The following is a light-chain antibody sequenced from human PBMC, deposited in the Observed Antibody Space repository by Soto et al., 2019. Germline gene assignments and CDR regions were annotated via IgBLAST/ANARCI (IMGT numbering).Light chain of an antibody. CDR3: QQYNNWPPYT. CDR1: QRVNSN. Sequence: EIVMTQSPATLSVSPGERATLSCRASQRVNSNLAWYQQKPGQAPRLLISGASTRATGIPARFSGSGSGTEFTLTISSLQSEDFAVYYCQQYNNWPPYTFGQGTKLEIK. J-gene: IGKJ2*01. CDR2: GAS. V-gene: IGKV3-15*01.